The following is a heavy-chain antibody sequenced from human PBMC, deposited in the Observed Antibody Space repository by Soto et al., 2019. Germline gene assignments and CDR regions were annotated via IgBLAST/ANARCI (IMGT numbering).Heavy chain of an antibody. CDR2: IYPGEYDV. CDR1: GYSFTGYW. D-gene: IGHD3-10*01. J-gene: IGHJ4*02. Sequence: PGESLKISCRASGYSFTGYWIGWARQMPGKGLEWMGIIYPGEYDVRYSPSLQGQVTISADKSITTAYLQWSSLKASDTAMYFCARQYGSGSYDYWGQGTLVTVSS. V-gene: IGHV5-51*01. CDR3: ARQYGSGSYDY.